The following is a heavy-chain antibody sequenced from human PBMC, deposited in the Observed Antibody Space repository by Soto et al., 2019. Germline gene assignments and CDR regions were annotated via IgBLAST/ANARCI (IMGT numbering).Heavy chain of an antibody. D-gene: IGHD2-15*01. Sequence: EVQLVESGGGLVQPGGSLRLSCTASGFTFISYWMYWVRQAPGKGLVWVSRINLDGSSTTYADSVKGRFTISRDNAKNTLYLQMNSLRAEDTAVYYCARTSGGSFDFWGQGTLVTVSS. CDR1: GFTFISYW. CDR3: ARTSGGSFDF. CDR2: INLDGSST. V-gene: IGHV3-74*01. J-gene: IGHJ4*02.